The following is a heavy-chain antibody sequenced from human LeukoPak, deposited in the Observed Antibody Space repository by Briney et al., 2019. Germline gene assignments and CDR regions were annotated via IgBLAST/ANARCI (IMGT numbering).Heavy chain of an antibody. CDR1: GFTFSSYW. J-gene: IGHJ6*02. CDR3: ARDGFCSSTTCYVPDYYNMDV. CDR2: IKQDGSEK. Sequence: GGSLRLSCAASGFTFSSYWMTWVRQAPGKGLECVANIKQDGSEKYYVDSVKGRFTISRDNAKSSLYLQMNSLRAEDTAVYYCARDGFCSSTTCYVPDYYNMDVWGQGTTVTVSS. V-gene: IGHV3-7*01. D-gene: IGHD2-2*03.